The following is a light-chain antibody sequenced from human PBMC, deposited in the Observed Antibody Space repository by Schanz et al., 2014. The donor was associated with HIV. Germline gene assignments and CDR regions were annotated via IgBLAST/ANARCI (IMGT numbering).Light chain of an antibody. CDR1: SSNIGSYS. Sequence: QSVLTQPTSASGTPGQRVSISCSGSSSNIGSYSVYWYQQLPGRAPKLLICRNNQRPSGVPDRFSGSKSGTSASLAISGLQSEDEADYYCAAWDDSLRVVFGGGTKLTVL. J-gene: IGLJ2*01. CDR2: RNN. V-gene: IGLV1-47*01. CDR3: AAWDDSLRVV.